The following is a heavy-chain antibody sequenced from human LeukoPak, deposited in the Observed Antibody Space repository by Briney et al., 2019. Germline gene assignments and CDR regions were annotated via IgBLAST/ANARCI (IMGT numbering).Heavy chain of an antibody. CDR1: GFTLSSYA. D-gene: IGHD3-22*01. CDR2: ISYDGSNK. J-gene: IGHJ4*02. V-gene: IGHV3-30-3*01. Sequence: GRSLRLSCAASGFTLSSYAMHWVRQAPGKGLEWVAVISYDGSNKYYADSVKGRFTISRDNSKNTLYLQMNSLRAEDTAVYYCARGPWGVSSGYYGYFDYWGQGTLVTVSS. CDR3: ARGPWGVSSGYYGYFDY.